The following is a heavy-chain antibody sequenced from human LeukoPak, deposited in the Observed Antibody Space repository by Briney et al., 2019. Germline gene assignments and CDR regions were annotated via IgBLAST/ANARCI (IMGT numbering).Heavy chain of an antibody. D-gene: IGHD2/OR15-2a*01. Sequence: GGSLRLSCAASGFTFNNYAMSWVRQAPGRGLEWVATIGGSGGGTFYSDSVKGRFTISRDKSKSTLYLQMDSLRADDTAIYYCARGGDTTFSDYWGQGTLVTVSS. J-gene: IGHJ4*02. V-gene: IGHV3-23*01. CDR1: GFTFNNYA. CDR2: IGGSGGGT. CDR3: ARGGDTTFSDY.